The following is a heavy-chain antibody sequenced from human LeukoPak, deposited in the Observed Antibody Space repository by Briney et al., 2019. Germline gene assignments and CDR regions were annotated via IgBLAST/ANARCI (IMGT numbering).Heavy chain of an antibody. V-gene: IGHV5-51*01. CDR3: ASGGFFDY. Sequence: GESLKVSCKGSGYSFTSSWIGWVRQMPGKGLECMGIIHPGDPDIRYSPSFQGQVTISADKSISTAYLQWSSLKASDTAMYCCASGGFFDYWGQGTLVTVSS. CDR1: GYSFTSSW. J-gene: IGHJ4*02. D-gene: IGHD4-23*01. CDR2: IHPGDPDI.